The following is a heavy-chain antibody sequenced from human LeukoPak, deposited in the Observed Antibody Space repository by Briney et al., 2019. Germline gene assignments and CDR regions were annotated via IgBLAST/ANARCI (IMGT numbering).Heavy chain of an antibody. CDR3: AKTYFYVSGSYSP. CDR2: ISGSGDRT. CDR1: GFTFSNYA. D-gene: IGHD3-10*01. Sequence: GGSLRLSCAASGFTFSNYAMNWVRQAPGTGLEWVSTISGSGDRTFYADSVKGRFTISRDNSENTLDLQMNSLRAEDTALYYCAKTYFYVSGSYSPWGQGTLVTVSS. V-gene: IGHV3-23*01. J-gene: IGHJ5*02.